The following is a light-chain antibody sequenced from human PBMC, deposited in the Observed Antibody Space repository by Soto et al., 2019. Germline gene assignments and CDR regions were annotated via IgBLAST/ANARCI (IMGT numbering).Light chain of an antibody. Sequence: QAVVTQEPSLTVSPGGTVTLTCASSTGAVTSGHYPYWFQQKPGQAPKTLIYDTSNKHSWTPARLSGSLLGGKAALTLSGAQPEDEADYYCLLYCGGPRVFGGGTQLTVL. CDR3: LLYCGGPRV. J-gene: IGLJ3*02. CDR2: DTS. V-gene: IGLV7-46*01. CDR1: TGAVTSGHY.